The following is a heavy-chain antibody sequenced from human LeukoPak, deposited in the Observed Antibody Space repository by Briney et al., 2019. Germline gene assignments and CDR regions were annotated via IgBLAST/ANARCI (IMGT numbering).Heavy chain of an antibody. CDR3: AKISSSAESNFDY. V-gene: IGHV3-33*06. D-gene: IGHD6-25*01. CDR2: IWPDGSKK. CDR1: RFTFSTYA. J-gene: IGHJ4*02. Sequence: GRSLRLSCAASRFTFSTYAMHWVHQAPGKGLEWVAFIWPDGSKKYYADSVKGRFAISRENSKNTVYLQMNDLRPEDTALYFCAKISSSAESNFDYWGQGTLLTVSS.